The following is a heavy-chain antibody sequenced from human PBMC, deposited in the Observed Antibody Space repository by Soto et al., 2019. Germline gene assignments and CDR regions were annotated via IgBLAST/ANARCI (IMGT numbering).Heavy chain of an antibody. V-gene: IGHV4-59*08. CDR1: GGSISSYY. D-gene: IGHD4-17*01. CDR3: ARLTRDYGRAAMIDY. CDR2: IYYSGST. J-gene: IGHJ4*02. Sequence: SETLSLTCTVSGGSISSYYWSWIRQPPGKGLEWIGYIYYSGSTNYNPSLKSRVTISVDTSKNQFSLKLSSVTATDTAVYYCARLTRDYGRAAMIDYWGQGTLVTVSS.